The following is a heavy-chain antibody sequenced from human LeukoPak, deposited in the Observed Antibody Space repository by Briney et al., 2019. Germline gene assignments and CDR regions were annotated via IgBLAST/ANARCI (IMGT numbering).Heavy chain of an antibody. J-gene: IGHJ4*02. D-gene: IGHD2-15*01. CDR1: GFTFSSYA. V-gene: IGHV3-23*01. CDR2: ISGSGGST. CDR3: AKGAYSSGGSCYSYYFDY. Sequence: GGSLRLSCAASGFTFSSYAMSWVRQAPGKGLEWVSAISGSGGSTYYADSVKGRFTISRDNSKNTLYLQMNSLRAEDTAVYYCAKGAYSSGGSCYSYYFDYWGQGTLVTVSS.